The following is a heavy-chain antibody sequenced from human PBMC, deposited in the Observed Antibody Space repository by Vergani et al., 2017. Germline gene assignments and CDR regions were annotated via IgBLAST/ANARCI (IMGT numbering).Heavy chain of an antibody. Sequence: QLQLQESGPGLVKPSETLSLTCTVSGGSISSSSYYWGWIRQPPGKGLEWIGSIYYSGSTYYNPSLKSRFTIFVDTSKNQFSLKLSSVTAADTAVYYCARRHDDFWSGKGYFDYWGQGTLVTVSS. J-gene: IGHJ4*02. CDR3: ARRHDDFWSGKGYFDY. V-gene: IGHV4-39*01. D-gene: IGHD3-3*01. CDR1: GGSISSSSYY. CDR2: IYYSGST.